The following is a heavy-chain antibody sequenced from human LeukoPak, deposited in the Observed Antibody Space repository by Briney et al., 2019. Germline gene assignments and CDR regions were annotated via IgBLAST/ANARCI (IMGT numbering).Heavy chain of an antibody. Sequence: GGSLRLSCAASGFIFSSYGMHWVRQAPGKGLEWVAVISDDGSKIYYGDSVKGRFTISRDNSKNTLNLQMDSLRADDTAVYYCGKGPGYSVYDNLPHHWGQGTLVTVSS. D-gene: IGHD5/OR15-5a*01. CDR3: GKGPGYSVYDNLPHH. CDR2: ISDDGSKI. CDR1: GFIFSSYG. V-gene: IGHV3-30*18. J-gene: IGHJ5*02.